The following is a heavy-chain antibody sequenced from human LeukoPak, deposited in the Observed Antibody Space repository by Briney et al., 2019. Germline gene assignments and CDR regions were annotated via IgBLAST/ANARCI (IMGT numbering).Heavy chain of an antibody. D-gene: IGHD6-6*01. CDR3: ARVVVIAARPSGYYYYMDV. V-gene: IGHV6-1*01. Sequence: SQTLSLTCAISGDSVSSNSAAGNWSRQSPSRGLEWLGRTYYRSKWYNDYAVSVKSRITINPDTSKNQFSLKLSSVTAADTAVYYCARVVVIAARPSGYYYYMDVWGKGTTVTVSS. CDR2: TYYRSKWYN. J-gene: IGHJ6*03. CDR1: GDSVSSNSAA.